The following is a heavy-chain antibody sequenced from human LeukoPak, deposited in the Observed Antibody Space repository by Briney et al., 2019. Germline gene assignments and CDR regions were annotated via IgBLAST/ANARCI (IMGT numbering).Heavy chain of an antibody. CDR3: AKLWDSSGYFDY. D-gene: IGHD3-22*01. Sequence: GGSLRLSCAASGFTFDDYAMHWVRQAPGKGLEWVSGISWNSGSIGYADSVKGRFTISRDNAKNSLYLQMNSLRAEDTALYYCAKLWDSSGYFDYWGQGTLVTVSS. CDR1: GFTFDDYA. J-gene: IGHJ4*02. CDR2: ISWNSGSI. V-gene: IGHV3-9*01.